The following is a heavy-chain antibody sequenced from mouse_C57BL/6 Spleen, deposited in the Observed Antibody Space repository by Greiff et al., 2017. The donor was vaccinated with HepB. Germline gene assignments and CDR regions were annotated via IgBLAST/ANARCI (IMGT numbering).Heavy chain of an antibody. CDR3: ARAAVSFDY. Sequence: EVKVEESGPGLVKPSQSLSLTCSVTGYSITSGYYWNWIRQFPGNKLEWMGYISYDGSNNYNPSLKNRISITRDTSKNQFFLKLNSVTTEDTATYYCARAAVSFDYWGQGTTLTVSS. CDR2: ISYDGSN. J-gene: IGHJ2*01. CDR1: GYSITSGYY. V-gene: IGHV3-6*01.